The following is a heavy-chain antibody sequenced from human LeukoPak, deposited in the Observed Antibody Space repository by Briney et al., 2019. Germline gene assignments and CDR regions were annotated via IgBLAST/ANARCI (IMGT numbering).Heavy chain of an antibody. CDR3: AKVLSSSWAWGFDP. CDR2: ISGVGGST. CDR1: GFTFDDYA. V-gene: IGHV3-43*02. J-gene: IGHJ5*02. Sequence: GGSLRLSCAASGFTFDDYAMHWVRQAPGKGLEWVSLISGVGGSTYYADSVKGRFTISRDNSKNSLYLPMNSLRTEDTALYYCAKVLSSSWAWGFDPWGQGTLVTVSS. D-gene: IGHD6-13*01.